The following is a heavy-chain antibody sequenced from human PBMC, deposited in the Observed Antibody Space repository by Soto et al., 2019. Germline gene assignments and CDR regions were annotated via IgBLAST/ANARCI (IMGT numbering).Heavy chain of an antibody. V-gene: IGHV4-59*01. J-gene: IGHJ6*02. CDR1: GGSISSYY. CDR3: ARAQVVVITNYGMDV. CDR2: IYYSGST. D-gene: IGHD3-22*01. Sequence: SETLALTCTVAGGSISSYYWGWIRQPPGKGLEWIGYIYYSGSTNYNPSLKSRVTISVDTSKNQFSLKLSSVTAADTAVYYCARAQVVVITNYGMDVWGQGTTVTVSS.